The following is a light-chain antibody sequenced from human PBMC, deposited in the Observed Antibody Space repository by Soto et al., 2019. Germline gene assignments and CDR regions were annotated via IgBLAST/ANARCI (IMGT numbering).Light chain of an antibody. J-gene: IGKJ1*01. CDR1: QSISSY. CDR3: QQRYSTTQT. Sequence: DIQMTQSPSSLSASVGDGVTITCRASQSISSYLNWYQQKPGKAPKLLIYAASSLQSGVPSRFSGSGSGTDFNLTISSLQTEDFATYYCQQRYSTTQTVGQGTKLEIK. CDR2: AAS. V-gene: IGKV1-39*01.